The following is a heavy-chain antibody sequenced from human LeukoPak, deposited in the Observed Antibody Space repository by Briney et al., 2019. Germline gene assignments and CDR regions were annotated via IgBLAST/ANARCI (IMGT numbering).Heavy chain of an antibody. V-gene: IGHV3-48*02. CDR1: GFIFSRYN. D-gene: IGHD1-7*01. J-gene: IGHJ3*02. CDR3: ARDAGITGTNDAFDI. CDR2: IGSSSSPI. Sequence: GGSLRLSCAASGFIFSRYNMNWVRQAPGKGLEWVSYIGSSSSPIYYADSVKGRFTISRDNAKNSLYLQMNSLRDEDTAVYYCARDAGITGTNDAFDIWGQGTMVTVSS.